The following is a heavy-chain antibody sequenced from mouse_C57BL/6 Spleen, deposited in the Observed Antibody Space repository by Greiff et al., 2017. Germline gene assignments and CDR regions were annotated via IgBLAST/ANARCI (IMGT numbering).Heavy chain of an antibody. J-gene: IGHJ1*03. Sequence: QVQLQQSGPELVKPGASVKISCKASGYAFSSSWMNWVKQRPGKGLEWIGRIYPGDGDTNYNGKFKGKATLTADKSSSTAYMQLSSLTSEDSAVYFCARHDGYYRYFDVWGTGTTVTVSS. CDR3: ARHDGYYRYFDV. CDR2: IYPGDGDT. D-gene: IGHD2-3*01. V-gene: IGHV1-82*01. CDR1: GYAFSSSW.